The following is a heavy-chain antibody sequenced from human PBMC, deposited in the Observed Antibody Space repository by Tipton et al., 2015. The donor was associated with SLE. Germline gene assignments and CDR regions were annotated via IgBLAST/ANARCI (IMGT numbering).Heavy chain of an antibody. V-gene: IGHV3-30*04. CDR2: ISYDGSNK. D-gene: IGHD3-22*01. CDR3: ARSYGFDSSANHHDAFDI. J-gene: IGHJ3*02. Sequence: RSLRLSCAASGFTFSSYAMHWVRQAPGKGLEWVAVISYDGSNKYYANSVKGRFTISRDNSKNTLYLQMNSLRAEDTAVYYCARSYGFDSSANHHDAFDIWGQGTVITVSS. CDR1: GFTFSSYA.